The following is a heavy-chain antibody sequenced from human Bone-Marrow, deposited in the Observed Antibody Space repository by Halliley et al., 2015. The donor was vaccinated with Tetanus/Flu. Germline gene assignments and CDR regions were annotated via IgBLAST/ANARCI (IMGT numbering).Heavy chain of an antibody. J-gene: IGHJ4*02. CDR2: ISAYNYNT. D-gene: IGHD2-2*01. CDR3: ARDPLGYCSSTSCPFDY. Sequence: ISAYNYNTKYAQKFQGRVTMTTDISTSTAYMELRSLRSDDTAVYYCARDPLGYCSSTSCPFDYWGQGTLVTVSS. V-gene: IGHV1-18*01.